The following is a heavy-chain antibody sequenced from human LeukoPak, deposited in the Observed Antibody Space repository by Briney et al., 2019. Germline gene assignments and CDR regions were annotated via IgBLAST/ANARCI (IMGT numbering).Heavy chain of an antibody. V-gene: IGHV3-30*18. Sequence: GRSLRLSCAASGFTFSSYGMHWVRQAPGKGLEWVAVISYDGSNKYYADSVEGRFTISRDNSKNTLYLQMNSLRAEDTAVYYCAEASADGAIDFDYWGQGTLVTVSS. CDR1: GFTFSSYG. D-gene: IGHD1-26*01. J-gene: IGHJ4*02. CDR3: AEASADGAIDFDY. CDR2: ISYDGSNK.